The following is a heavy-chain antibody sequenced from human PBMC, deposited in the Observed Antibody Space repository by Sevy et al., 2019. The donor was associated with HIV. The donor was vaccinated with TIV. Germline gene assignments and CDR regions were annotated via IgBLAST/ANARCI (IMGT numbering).Heavy chain of an antibody. V-gene: IGHV3-48*03. CDR1: GXTFRSYE. J-gene: IGHJ5*02. CDR2: ISSSGSII. D-gene: IGHD3-22*01. CDR3: ARVDANYDKXFDX. Sequence: GGSLRLSCEASGXTFRSYEMNWVRQAPGKGLEWVSYISSSGSIIYYADSVKGRFTISRDNAKNSLYMQMNSLRAEDTAVYYCARVDANYDKXFDXWXQGTLVTVSS.